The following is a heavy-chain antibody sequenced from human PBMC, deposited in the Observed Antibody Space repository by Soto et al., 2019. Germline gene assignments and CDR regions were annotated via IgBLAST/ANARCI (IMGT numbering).Heavy chain of an antibody. CDR3: ARSSWLALDY. Sequence: VSLRLSCVGSGFTFGSYWMSWVRQAPGGGLEWVANIKQDGSEIHYLESVKGRFTISRDNAKNSLYLQMNSLRAEDTAVYYCARSSWLALDYWGQGTLVTVSS. CDR2: IKQDGSEI. V-gene: IGHV3-7*01. J-gene: IGHJ4*02. CDR1: GFTFGSYW. D-gene: IGHD3-22*01.